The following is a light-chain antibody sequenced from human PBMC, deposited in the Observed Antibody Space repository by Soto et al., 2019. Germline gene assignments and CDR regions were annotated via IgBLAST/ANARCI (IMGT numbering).Light chain of an antibody. CDR3: SSYTTSSTVV. CDR1: RPSIGSNH. V-gene: IGLV1-47*02. Sequence: QSVLTQPPSASGTPGQRVTISCSGSRPSIGSNHVYWYQQLPGMAPKLLIYTNNQRPSGVPDRFSASKSGTSASLAISGLRSEDEADYYCSSYTTSSTVVFGTGTKVTVL. CDR2: TNN. J-gene: IGLJ1*01.